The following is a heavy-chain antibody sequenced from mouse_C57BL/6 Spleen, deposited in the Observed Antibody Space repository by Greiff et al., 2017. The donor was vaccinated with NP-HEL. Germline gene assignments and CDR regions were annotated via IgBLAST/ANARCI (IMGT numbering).Heavy chain of an antibody. CDR2: IDPSDSET. V-gene: IGHV1-52*01. CDR1: GYTFTSYW. CDR3: ARTLYGSSPDY. J-gene: IGHJ2*01. D-gene: IGHD1-1*01. Sequence: QVQLQQPGAELVRPGSSVKLSCKASGYTFTSYWMHWVKQRPIQGLEWIGNIDPSDSETHYNQKFKDKATLTVAKSSSTAYMQLSSLTSEDSAVYYCARTLYGSSPDYWGQGTTLTVSS.